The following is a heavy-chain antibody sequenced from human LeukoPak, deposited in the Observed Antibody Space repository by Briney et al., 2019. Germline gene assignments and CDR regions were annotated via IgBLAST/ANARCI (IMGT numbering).Heavy chain of an antibody. D-gene: IGHD3-10*01. CDR2: ISGSGGST. J-gene: IGHJ6*04. Sequence: GGSLRLSCAASGFTFSSYAMSWVRQAPGKGLEWVSVISGSGGSTYYADSVKGRFTISRDNPKNTVYLQVNSLRAEDTAVYYCAKPLAPSSPSQVRNVWGKGPTVTVSS. CDR3: AKPLAPSSPSQVRNV. V-gene: IGHV3-23*01. CDR1: GFTFSSYA.